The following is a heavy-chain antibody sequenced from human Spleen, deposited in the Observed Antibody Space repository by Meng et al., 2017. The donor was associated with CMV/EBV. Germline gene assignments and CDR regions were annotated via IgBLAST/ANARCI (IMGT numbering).Heavy chain of an antibody. CDR1: AFTFNKSA. J-gene: IGHJ4*02. CDR2: ISGGGGRT. V-gene: IGHV3-23*01. CDR3: AKGGDDYYAYHFDS. D-gene: IGHD3-10*01. Sequence: GESLQISCVASAFTFNKSAMTWVRQAPGKGLEWVSTISGGGGRTDYADSAKGRFTISRDNSKNTLYLQMNSLRTEDTAVYYCAKGGDDYYAYHFDSWCQGSLVTVSS.